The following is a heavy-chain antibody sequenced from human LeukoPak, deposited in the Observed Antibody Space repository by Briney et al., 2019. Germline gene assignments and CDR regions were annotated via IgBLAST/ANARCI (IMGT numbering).Heavy chain of an antibody. V-gene: IGHV3-30*03. J-gene: IGHJ5*02. Sequence: GRSLRLSCAASGFTFSSYGMHWVRQAPGKGLEWVAVISYDGSNKYYVDSVKGRFTISRDNAKNSLYLQMNSLRAEDTAVYYCARDMTGVIGEFDPWGQGTLVTVSS. CDR2: ISYDGSNK. CDR3: ARDMTGVIGEFDP. CDR1: GFTFSSYG. D-gene: IGHD3-9*01.